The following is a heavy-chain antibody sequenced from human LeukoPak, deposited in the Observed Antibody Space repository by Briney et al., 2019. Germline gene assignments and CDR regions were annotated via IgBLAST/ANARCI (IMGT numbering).Heavy chain of an antibody. V-gene: IGHV1-69*13. Sequence: AAVKVSFKSSGGTFSNYAISLVRQAPGQGLEWMGGIVPIFGTTNYAQKFQGRVTITADESTSTAYMELSSLRSEDPAVYYCARAGIAAAGTLDSWGQGTLVTVSS. CDR3: ARAGIAAAGTLDS. CDR2: IVPIFGTT. CDR1: GGTFSNYA. J-gene: IGHJ4*02. D-gene: IGHD6-13*01.